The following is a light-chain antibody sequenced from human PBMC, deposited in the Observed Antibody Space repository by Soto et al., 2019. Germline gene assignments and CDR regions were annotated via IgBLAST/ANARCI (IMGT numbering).Light chain of an antibody. V-gene: IGKV3-20*01. CDR3: QHYGSSPWT. CDR1: QSVSSSD. Sequence: EILLTQSPGTLSLSPGERATLSCRASQSVSSSDLAWYQQKPGQAPRLLIYDASSRATGIPDRFSGSGSGTDFTLTISRLEPEDFAVYYCQHYGSSPWTFGQGTKVDNK. CDR2: DAS. J-gene: IGKJ1*01.